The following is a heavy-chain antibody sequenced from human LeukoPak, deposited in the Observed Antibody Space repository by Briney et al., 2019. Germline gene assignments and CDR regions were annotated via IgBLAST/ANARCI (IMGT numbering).Heavy chain of an antibody. V-gene: IGHV1-46*01. J-gene: IGHJ4*02. D-gene: IGHD6-19*01. CDR2: INPSGGSA. CDR1: GYTFTSYY. Sequence: ASVKVSCKASGYTFTSYYMHWVRQAPGQGLEWMGIINPSGGSASYAQKFQGRVTMTRDTSTSTVYMELSSLRSEDTAVYYCARDLSSGWYFDYWGQGTLVTVSS. CDR3: ARDLSSGWYFDY.